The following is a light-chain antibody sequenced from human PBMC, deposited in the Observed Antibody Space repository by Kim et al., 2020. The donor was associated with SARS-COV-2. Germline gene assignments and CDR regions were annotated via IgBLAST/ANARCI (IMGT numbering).Light chain of an antibody. CDR3: VLYMGSGIWV. J-gene: IGLJ3*02. CDR1: SGSVSSDHY. V-gene: IGLV8-61*01. Sequence: GTVPLTCGLSSGSVSSDHYPSWYQQTPGQPPRTLIFSTNSRSSGVPDRFSGSILGNKAALTITGAQADDESDYHCVLYMGSGIWVFGGGTQLTVL. CDR2: STN.